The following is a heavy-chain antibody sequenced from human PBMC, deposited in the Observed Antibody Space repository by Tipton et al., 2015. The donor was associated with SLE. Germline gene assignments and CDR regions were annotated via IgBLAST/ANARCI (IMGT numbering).Heavy chain of an antibody. CDR2: IYYSGST. CDR1: GGSISSYY. Sequence: TLSLTCTVSGGSISSYYWSWIRQPPGKGLEWIGYIYYSGSTNYNPPLKSRVTISVDTSKNQFSLKLSSVTAADTAVYYCARLDSSGYYFDYWGQGTLVTVSS. CDR3: ARLDSSGYYFDY. J-gene: IGHJ4*02. D-gene: IGHD3-22*01. V-gene: IGHV4-59*12.